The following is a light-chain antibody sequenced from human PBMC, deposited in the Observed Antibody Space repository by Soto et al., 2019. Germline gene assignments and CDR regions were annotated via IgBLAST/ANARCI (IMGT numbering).Light chain of an antibody. CDR3: SSYTTSSSYV. CDR1: SSDVGAYNY. V-gene: IGLV2-14*01. J-gene: IGLJ1*01. Sequence: QSVLTQPASVSGSPGQSIAISCSGTSSDVGAYNYVSWYQQHSGKAPKLMIYDVNYRPSGISDRSSASKSGNTATLTISRLQAEDEADYYCSSYTTSSSYVFGSGTKVTVL. CDR2: DVN.